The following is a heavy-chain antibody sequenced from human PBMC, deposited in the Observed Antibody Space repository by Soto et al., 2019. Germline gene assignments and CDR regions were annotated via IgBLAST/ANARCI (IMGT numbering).Heavy chain of an antibody. V-gene: IGHV4-39*01. D-gene: IGHD1-26*01. CDR3: GSRSGLPGDKPNYYYMDV. CDR2: IYYSGST. CDR1: GGSISSSSYY. Sequence: PSETLSLTCTVSGGSISSSSYYWGWIRQPPGKGLEWIGSIYYSGSTYYNPSLKSRVTISVDTSKNQFSLKLSSVTAADTAVYYCGSRSGLPGDKPNYYYMDVWGKGTTVTVSS. J-gene: IGHJ6*03.